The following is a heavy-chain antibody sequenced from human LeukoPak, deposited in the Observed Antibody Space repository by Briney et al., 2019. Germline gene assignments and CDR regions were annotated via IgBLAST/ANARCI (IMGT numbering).Heavy chain of an antibody. CDR2: INPSTGGT. D-gene: IGHD7-27*01. V-gene: IGHV1-2*02. J-gene: IGHJ6*03. CDR1: GYTFTGYY. CDR3: ARGIELGIGYYYYYMDV. Sequence: ASVKVSCKASGYTFTGYYVHWVRQAPGQGLEWMGWINPSTGGTNYAQKFQGRVTMTRDTSISTAYMELSRLRSDDTAVYYCARGIELGIGYYYYYMDVWGKGTTVTISS.